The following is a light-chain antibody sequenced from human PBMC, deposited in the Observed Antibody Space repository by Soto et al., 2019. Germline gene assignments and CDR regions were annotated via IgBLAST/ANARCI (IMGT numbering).Light chain of an antibody. Sequence: DIQMTQSPSTLSASVGDRVTITCRASQSISSWLAWYQQKPGKAPNLLIYKASSLESGVPSRFRGSGSGTQFTLTISSLQPHHFATYYCQQYNSYPLTFGGGTKVELK. V-gene: IGKV1-5*03. CDR1: QSISSW. J-gene: IGKJ4*01. CDR2: KAS. CDR3: QQYNSYPLT.